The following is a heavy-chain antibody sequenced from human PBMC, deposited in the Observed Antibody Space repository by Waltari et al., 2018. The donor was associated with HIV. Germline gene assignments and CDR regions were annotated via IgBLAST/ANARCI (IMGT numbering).Heavy chain of an antibody. J-gene: IGHJ4*02. Sequence: EVQLVESGGGLIQPGGSLRLSCAASGFTVSSSFISWVRQAPGKGLGWVSVLYNAGSTYYAESVRGRFTISRDTSKNTVSLQMKILRADDTAVYYCERVYSYGYFDYWGQGTLVTVSS. V-gene: IGHV3-53*01. CDR2: LYNAGST. CDR3: ERVYSYGYFDY. CDR1: GFTVSSSF. D-gene: IGHD5-18*01.